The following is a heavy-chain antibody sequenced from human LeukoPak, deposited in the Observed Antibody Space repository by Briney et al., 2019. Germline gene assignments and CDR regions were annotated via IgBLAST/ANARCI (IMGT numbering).Heavy chain of an antibody. J-gene: IGHJ6*02. V-gene: IGHV3-23*01. CDR2: ISGSGGAGT. CDR1: GFTFSSYA. D-gene: IGHD1-26*01. Sequence: PGGSLRLSCAGSGFTFSSYAMSWVRQAPGKGLEWVSTISGSGGAGTYYADSVKGRFTVSRDNSRNTLYLPMNSLRAEETAVYYCVKDWGGSPFYGMDAWGQGTTVTVSS. CDR3: VKDWGGSPFYGMDA.